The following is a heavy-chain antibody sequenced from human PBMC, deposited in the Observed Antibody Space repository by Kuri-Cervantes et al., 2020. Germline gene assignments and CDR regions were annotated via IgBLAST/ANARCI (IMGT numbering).Heavy chain of an antibody. D-gene: IGHD1-14*01. CDR1: GFSFDDYA. J-gene: IGHJ3*02. Sequence: GGSLRLSCAASGFSFDDYAMHCVRQAPGKGLEWVSGISWNSGSIGYADSVKGRFTISRDNAKNSLYLQMNSLRAEDTALYYCAKGPGGKLDAFDIWGQGTMVTVSS. CDR2: ISWNSGSI. V-gene: IGHV3-9*01. CDR3: AKGPGGKLDAFDI.